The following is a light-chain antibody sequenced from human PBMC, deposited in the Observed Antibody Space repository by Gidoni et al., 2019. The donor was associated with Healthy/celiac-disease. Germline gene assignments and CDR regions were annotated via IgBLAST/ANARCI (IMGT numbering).Light chain of an antibody. J-gene: IGKJ1*01. CDR2: CAS. Sequence: EIVMPQSPATLSVSPGERATLSCRASQSVSSNLAWYQQKPGQAPRLLIYCASSGSGTEFTLTISSLQSEDFAVYYCQQYNNWPLWTFXQXTKVEIK. V-gene: IGKV3-15*01. CDR1: QSVSSN. CDR3: QQYNNWPLWT.